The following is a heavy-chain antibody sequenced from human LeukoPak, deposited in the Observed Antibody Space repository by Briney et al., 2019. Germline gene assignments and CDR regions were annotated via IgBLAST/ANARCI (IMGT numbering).Heavy chain of an antibody. Sequence: GGSLRLSCAASGFTFSSYSMNWVRQAPGKGLEWVSSISSSSSYIYYADSVKGRFTISRDNAKNSLYLQMNSLRAEDTAVYYCARESTYYYDSSGRKEGAFDIWGQGTMVTVSP. J-gene: IGHJ3*02. CDR1: GFTFSSYS. CDR3: ARESTYYYDSSGRKEGAFDI. V-gene: IGHV3-21*01. D-gene: IGHD3-22*01. CDR2: ISSSSSYI.